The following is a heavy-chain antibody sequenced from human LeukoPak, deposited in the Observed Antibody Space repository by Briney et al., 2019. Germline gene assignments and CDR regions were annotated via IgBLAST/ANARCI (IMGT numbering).Heavy chain of an antibody. Sequence: SGGSLRLSCAASGLTFSRYDMSWVRQAPGKGLQWVSGITGSGGTTFYADSVKGRLTVSRDNPKNTLYLQMNSLRGEDTAVYYCAKVYCSGASCFQYFEYWGQGTLVTVSS. CDR2: ITGSGGTT. J-gene: IGHJ4*02. CDR1: GLTFSRYD. CDR3: AKVYCSGASCFQYFEY. V-gene: IGHV3-23*01. D-gene: IGHD2-15*01.